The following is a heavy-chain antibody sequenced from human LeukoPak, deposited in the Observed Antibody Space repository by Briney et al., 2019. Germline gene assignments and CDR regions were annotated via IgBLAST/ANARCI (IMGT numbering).Heavy chain of an antibody. D-gene: IGHD3-22*01. CDR1: GYTFTGYY. V-gene: IGHV1-2*02. CDR2: INPNSGGT. Sequence: PKASVKVSCKASGYTFTGYYMHWVRQAPGQGLEWMGWINPNSGGTNYAQKFQGRVTMTRDTSISTAYMELSRLRSDDTAVYYCARDLSVYYYDSSGYYSGFDPWGQGTLVTVSS. CDR3: ARDLSVYYYDSSGYYSGFDP. J-gene: IGHJ5*02.